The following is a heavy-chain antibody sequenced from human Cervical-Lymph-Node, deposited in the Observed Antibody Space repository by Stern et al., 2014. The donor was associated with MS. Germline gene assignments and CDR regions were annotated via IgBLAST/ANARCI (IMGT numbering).Heavy chain of an antibody. Sequence: VQLVESGGGVVQPGRSLRLSCAASGFTFSSYGMHWVRQAPGKGLEWVAVIWYDGINKYYADSVKGRFTISRDNSKNTLYLQMNSLRAEDTAVYYCATPGYSYGGPFDYWGQGTLVTVSS. CDR3: ATPGYSYGGPFDY. J-gene: IGHJ4*02. CDR2: IWYDGINK. V-gene: IGHV3-33*01. D-gene: IGHD5-18*01. CDR1: GFTFSSYG.